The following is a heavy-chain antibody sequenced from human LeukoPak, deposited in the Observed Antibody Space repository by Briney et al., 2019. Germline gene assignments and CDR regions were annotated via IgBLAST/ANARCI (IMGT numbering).Heavy chain of an antibody. Sequence: SETLSLTCTVSGGSISSHYWSWIWQPPGKGLEWMGYIYYSGSTNYNPSLKSRVTISVDPSKNQFSLKLSSVTAADTAVYYCARDAAAGRAYFDYWGQGTLVTVSS. V-gene: IGHV4-59*11. J-gene: IGHJ4*02. D-gene: IGHD6-13*01. CDR1: GGSISSHY. CDR3: ARDAAAGRAYFDY. CDR2: IYYSGST.